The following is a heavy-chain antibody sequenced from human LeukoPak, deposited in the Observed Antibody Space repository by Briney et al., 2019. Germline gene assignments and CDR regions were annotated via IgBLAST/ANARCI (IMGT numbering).Heavy chain of an antibody. CDR2: INPNSGGT. D-gene: IGHD3-3*01. CDR1: GYTFTGYY. V-gene: IGHV1-2*02. Sequence: ASVKVSCKASGYTFTGYYMHWVRQAPGQGLEWMGWINPNSGGTNYAQKFQRRVTMTRDTSISTAYMELSRLRSDDTAVYYCARDTVRFLEWFPLYFDYWGQGTLVTVSS. J-gene: IGHJ4*02. CDR3: ARDTVRFLEWFPLYFDY.